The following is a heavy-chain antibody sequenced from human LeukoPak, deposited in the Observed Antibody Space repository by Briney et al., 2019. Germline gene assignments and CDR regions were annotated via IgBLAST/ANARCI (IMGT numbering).Heavy chain of an antibody. CDR2: IYSGGST. CDR1: GFTFINYI. Sequence: GGSLRLSCAASGFTFINYIMHWVRQAPGKGLEWVSVIYSGGSTYYADSVKGRFTISRDNSKNTLYLQMNSLRAEDTAVYYCARDVGRWGQGTLVTVSS. V-gene: IGHV3-66*01. J-gene: IGHJ4*02. CDR3: ARDVGR.